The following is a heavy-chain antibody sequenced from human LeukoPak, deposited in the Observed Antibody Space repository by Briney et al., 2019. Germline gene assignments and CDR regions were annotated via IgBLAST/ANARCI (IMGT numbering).Heavy chain of an antibody. CDR3: ARTSSTNNWFDP. V-gene: IGHV4-61*01. J-gene: IGHJ5*02. CDR1: GGSVSSGSYY. CDR2: IYYSGST. D-gene: IGHD6-13*01. Sequence: SETLSLTCTVSGGSVSSGSYYWSWIRQPPGKGLEWIGYIYYSGSTYYNPSLKSRLTISVDTSKNQFSLKVRSVTAADTAVYYCARTSSTNNWFDPWGQGTLVTVSS.